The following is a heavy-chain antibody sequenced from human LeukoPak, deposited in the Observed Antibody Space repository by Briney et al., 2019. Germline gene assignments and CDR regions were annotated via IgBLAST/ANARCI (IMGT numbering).Heavy chain of an antibody. CDR1: GYSISSGNY. Sequence: SETLSLACTVSGYSISSGNYWGWIRQPPGKGLEWIGNIYHSGTTYYNPSLKSRVTISVDTSNNQFSLKLSSVSAADTAMYYCVRGYGGNVDYWGQGALVTVSS. D-gene: IGHD4-23*01. J-gene: IGHJ4*02. V-gene: IGHV4-38-2*02. CDR3: VRGYGGNVDY. CDR2: IYHSGTT.